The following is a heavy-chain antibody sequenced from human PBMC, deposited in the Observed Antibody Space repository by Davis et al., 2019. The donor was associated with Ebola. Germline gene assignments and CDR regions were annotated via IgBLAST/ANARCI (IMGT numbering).Heavy chain of an antibody. CDR2: IKSKTDGETV. D-gene: IGHD2/OR15-2a*01. Sequence: GESLKISCAVSGVTFRNYVMSWVRQAPGKGLEWVGRIKSKTDGETVDYAAPVKGRFTISRDDLKNTVYLQMNSLKVEDTGVYYCISRTTVGYWGQGTLVTVSS. CDR1: GVTFRNYV. CDR3: ISRTTVGY. V-gene: IGHV3-15*01. J-gene: IGHJ4*02.